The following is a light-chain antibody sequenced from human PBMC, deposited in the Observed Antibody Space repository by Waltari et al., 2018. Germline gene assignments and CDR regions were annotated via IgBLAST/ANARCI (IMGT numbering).Light chain of an antibody. V-gene: IGLV2-14*03. J-gene: IGLJ1*01. CDR3: SSYTTSISYV. CDR2: DVT. Sequence: STMTQHASESGSPGKSITIPYTRTNSDIGVYKHLSWYQQHPGKAPKLMIYDVTNRPSGVSDRFSGSKSDYTASLTISGLQAEDEADYYCSSYTTSISYVFGTGTRVTVL. CDR1: NSDIGVYKH.